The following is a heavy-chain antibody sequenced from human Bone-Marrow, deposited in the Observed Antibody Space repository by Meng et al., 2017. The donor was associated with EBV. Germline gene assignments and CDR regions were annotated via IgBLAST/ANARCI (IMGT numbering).Heavy chain of an antibody. CDR1: GDSISSFYY. D-gene: IGHD6-19*01. J-gene: IGHJ5*02. V-gene: IGHV4-39*01. Sequence: LQLRGSGPGQVKPSETLSLTCPVSGDSISSFYYWGWIRQPPGRGLEWIGSVHYTGSTYYSPSLKSRVTVSVDTSKNQFSLRLTSVTAADTAVYYCARPFPSWQSPRLDPFGAWGQGTLVTVSS. CDR2: VHYTGST. CDR3: ARPFPSWQSPRLDPFGA.